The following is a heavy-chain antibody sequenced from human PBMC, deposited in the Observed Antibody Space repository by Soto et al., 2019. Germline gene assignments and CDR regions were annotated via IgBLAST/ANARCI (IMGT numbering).Heavy chain of an antibody. V-gene: IGHV4-39*01. CDR1: SFSSSSTGYY. CDR3: ARGEPSGYYYHFDY. J-gene: IGHJ4*02. D-gene: IGHD3-22*01. Sequence: SETLSLTCTFPSFSSSSTGYYWGWIRQSPGKGMEWIGSIYYNGGAFYNPSLKRRVTISVDTSKTQFSLDLGSVTTTDTAVYYCARGEPSGYYYHFDYWGQGTQVT. CDR2: IYYNGGA.